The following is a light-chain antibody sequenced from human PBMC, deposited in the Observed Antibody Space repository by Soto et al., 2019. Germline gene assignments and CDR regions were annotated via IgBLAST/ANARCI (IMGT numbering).Light chain of an antibody. J-gene: IGKJ3*01. CDR3: QQYGSSPFS. CDR1: QSVSSSY. Sequence: EIVLTQSPGTLSLSPGERATLSCRASQSVSSSYLAWYQQKPGQAPRLLIYGASSRATGIPDRFSGSGSGTDFTLTISRREPEDFAVYYCQQYGSSPFSFGPGTIVDIK. CDR2: GAS. V-gene: IGKV3-20*01.